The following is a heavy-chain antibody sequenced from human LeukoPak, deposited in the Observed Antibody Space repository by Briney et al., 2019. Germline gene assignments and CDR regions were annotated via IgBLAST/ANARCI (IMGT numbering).Heavy chain of an antibody. D-gene: IGHD3-22*01. V-gene: IGHV3-23*01. CDR3: AKEAGWNYYDSSDYYYSSDY. CDR2: ISGSGGST. Sequence: PGGSLRLSCAASGFTFSSYAMSWVRQAPGKGLEWVSAISGSGGSTHYADSVKGRFTISRDNSKNTLYLQMNSLRAEDTAVYYCAKEAGWNYYDSSDYYYSSDYWGQGTLVTVSS. J-gene: IGHJ4*02. CDR1: GFTFSSYA.